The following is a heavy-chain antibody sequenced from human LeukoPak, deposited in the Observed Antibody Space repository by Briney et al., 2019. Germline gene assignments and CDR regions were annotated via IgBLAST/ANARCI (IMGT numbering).Heavy chain of an antibody. CDR3: ARYLGSDFTLLQDY. CDR1: GYTFTGYY. D-gene: IGHD3-10*02. CDR2: INPNSGGT. Sequence: GASVKVSCKASGYTFTGYYMHWVRQAPGQGLEGMGRINPNSGGTNYAQKFQGRVTMTRDTSISTAYMELSRLRSDDTAVYYCARYLGSDFTLLQDYSGQGTLVTVSS. J-gene: IGHJ4*02. V-gene: IGHV1-2*06.